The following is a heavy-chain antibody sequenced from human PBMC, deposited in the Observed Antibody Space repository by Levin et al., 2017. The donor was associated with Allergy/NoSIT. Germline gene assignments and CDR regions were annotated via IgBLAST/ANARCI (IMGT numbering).Heavy chain of an antibody. V-gene: IGHV3-11*05. CDR2: ISSSSSYT. CDR1: GFTFSDYY. Sequence: LSLTCAASGFTFSDYYMSWIRQAPGKGLEWVSYISSSSSYTNYADSVKGRFTISRDNAKNSLYLQMNSLRAEDTAVYYCARDLPVANLNFDYWGQGTLVTVSS. CDR3: ARDLPVANLNFDY. J-gene: IGHJ4*02. D-gene: IGHD6-19*01.